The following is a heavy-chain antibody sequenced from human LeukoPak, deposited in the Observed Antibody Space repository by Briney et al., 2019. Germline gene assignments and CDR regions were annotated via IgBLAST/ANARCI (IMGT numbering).Heavy chain of an antibody. CDR2: INSKSGDT. CDR1: GYSLKDYF. D-gene: IGHD3-22*01. J-gene: IGHJ5*02. Sequence: GASVKVSCKASGYSLKDYFIHWVRQAPGQGPEWLGWINSKSGDTDYGQQFRGRINMTRDMAISTIYLELHSLRVDDTAIYYCARADSSDNSYSIGDLDPWGQGSLVTVSS. CDR3: ARADSSDNSYSIGDLDP. V-gene: IGHV1-2*02.